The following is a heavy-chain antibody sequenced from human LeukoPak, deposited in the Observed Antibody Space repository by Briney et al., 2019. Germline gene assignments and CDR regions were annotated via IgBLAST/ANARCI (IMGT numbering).Heavy chain of an antibody. CDR3: AKVARDFWSGLSGAFDI. CDR2: ISWDGGST. Sequence: GGSLRLSCAASGFTFDDYAMHWVRQAPGKGLEWVSLISWDGGSTYYADSVKGRFTISRDNSKNSLYLQMNSLRAKDTALYYCAKVARDFWSGLSGAFDIWGQGTMVTVSS. CDR1: GFTFDDYA. V-gene: IGHV3-43D*04. J-gene: IGHJ3*02. D-gene: IGHD3-3*01.